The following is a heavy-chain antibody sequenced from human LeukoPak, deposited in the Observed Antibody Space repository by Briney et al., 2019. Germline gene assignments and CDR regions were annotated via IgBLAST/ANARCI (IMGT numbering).Heavy chain of an antibody. J-gene: IGHJ4*02. D-gene: IGHD6-6*01. CDR2: IYYSGST. CDR1: GGSISSSSYY. Sequence: SETLSLTCTVSGGSISSSSYYWGWIRQPPGKGLEWIGSIYYSGSTYYNPSLKSRVTISVDTSKNQFSLKLSSVTAADTAVYYCARPSEGYSSSAGLGYWGQGTLVTVSS. CDR3: ARPSEGYSSSAGLGY. V-gene: IGHV4-39*01.